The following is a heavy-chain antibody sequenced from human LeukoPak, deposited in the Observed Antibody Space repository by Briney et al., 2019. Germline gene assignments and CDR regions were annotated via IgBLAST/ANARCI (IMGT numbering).Heavy chain of an antibody. J-gene: IGHJ6*02. Sequence: GGSLRLSCAASGFTFSNYGIHWVRQAPGRGLEWVAVISYDGSNKYYADSVKGRFTISRDNSKNTLYLQMNSLRAEDTAVYYCAKDYYYDSSYGMDVWGQGTTVTVSS. D-gene: IGHD3-22*01. CDR2: ISYDGSNK. CDR3: AKDYYYDSSYGMDV. V-gene: IGHV3-30*02. CDR1: GFTFSNYG.